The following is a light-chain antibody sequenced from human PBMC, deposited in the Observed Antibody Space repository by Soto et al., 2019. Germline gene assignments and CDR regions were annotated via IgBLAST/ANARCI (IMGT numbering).Light chain of an antibody. CDR2: GVS. CDR3: QQYGNSPLT. V-gene: IGKV3-20*01. J-gene: IGKJ4*01. Sequence: SQSPDTLSLSTGQRATLSCRASQSVRSDYFAWYQQKPGQAPRVIIFGVSTRATGVPDRFSGSGSGTDFTLTISRLEPEDFALYYCQQYGNSPLTFAGGTKV. CDR1: QSVRSDY.